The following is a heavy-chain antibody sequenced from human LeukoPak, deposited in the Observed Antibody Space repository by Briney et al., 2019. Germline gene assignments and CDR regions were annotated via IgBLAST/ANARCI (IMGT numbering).Heavy chain of an antibody. Sequence: PGRSLRLSCAASGFTFSSYGMHWVRQAPGKGLEWVAVISYDGSNKYYADSVKGRFTISRDNSKNTLYLQMNSLRAEDTAAYYCAKDQIVEQLVLLLDYWGQGTLVTVSS. CDR3: AKDQIVEQLVLLLDY. CDR1: GFTFSSYG. J-gene: IGHJ4*02. D-gene: IGHD6-6*01. CDR2: ISYDGSNK. V-gene: IGHV3-30*18.